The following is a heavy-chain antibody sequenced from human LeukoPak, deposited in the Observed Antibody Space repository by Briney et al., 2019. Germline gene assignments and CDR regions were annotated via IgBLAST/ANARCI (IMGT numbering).Heavy chain of an antibody. J-gene: IGHJ4*02. Sequence: SETLSLTCAVYGGSFSGYYWSWIRQPPGKGSEWIGEINHSGSTNYNPSLKSRVTISVDTSKNQFSLKLSSVTAADTAVYYCARRGRIAAAGTWGQGTLVTVSS. CDR1: GGSFSGYY. CDR3: ARRGRIAAAGT. D-gene: IGHD6-13*01. V-gene: IGHV4-34*01. CDR2: INHSGST.